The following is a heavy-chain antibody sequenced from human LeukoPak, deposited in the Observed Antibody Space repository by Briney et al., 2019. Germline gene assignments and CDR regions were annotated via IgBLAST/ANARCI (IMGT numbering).Heavy chain of an antibody. CDR2: ISSSSSYI. D-gene: IGHD2-21*02. CDR3: VRSTGGDWYTFDT. J-gene: IGHJ3*02. Sequence: NSGGSLRLSCAASGFTFSSYNMNWVRQAPGKGLEWVSSISSSSSYIYYADSVKGRFTISRDNARNSLYLQMNSLSAEDTSVYFCVRSTGGDWYTFDTWGQGTMVTVSS. V-gene: IGHV3-21*01. CDR1: GFTFSSYN.